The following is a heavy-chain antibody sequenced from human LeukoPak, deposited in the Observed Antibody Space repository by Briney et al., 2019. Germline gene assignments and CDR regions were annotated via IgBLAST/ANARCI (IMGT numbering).Heavy chain of an antibody. V-gene: IGHV4-34*01. CDR3: ARGVMVTVPVWFDP. J-gene: IGHJ5*02. D-gene: IGHD5-18*01. CDR1: GGSFSGYY. Sequence: SETLSLTCAVYGGSFSGYYWSWIRQPPGKGLECIGEINHSGSTNYNPSLKSRVTISVDTSKNQFSLKLSSVTAADTAVYYCARGVMVTVPVWFDPWGQGTLVTVSS. CDR2: INHSGST.